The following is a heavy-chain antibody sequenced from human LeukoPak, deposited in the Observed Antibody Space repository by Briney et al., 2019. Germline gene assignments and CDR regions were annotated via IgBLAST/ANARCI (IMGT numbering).Heavy chain of an antibody. CDR1: GYTFTSYA. J-gene: IGHJ4*02. D-gene: IGHD6-6*01. V-gene: IGHV7-4-1*02. CDR3: ARGKLIAARPEFDY. Sequence: ASVKVSCKASGYTFTSYAMNWVRQAPGQGLEWMGWINTNTGNPTYAQGFTGRFVFSLDTSVSTAYLQISSLKAEDTAVYYCARGKLIAARPEFDYWGQGTLVTVSS. CDR2: INTNTGNP.